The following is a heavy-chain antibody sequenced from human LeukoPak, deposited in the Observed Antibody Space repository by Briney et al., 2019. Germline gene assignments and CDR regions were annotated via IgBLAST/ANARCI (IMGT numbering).Heavy chain of an antibody. D-gene: IGHD6-19*01. V-gene: IGHV1-2*02. CDR1: GYTFTGYY. CDR2: INPNSGGT. J-gene: IGHJ4*02. Sequence: ASVKVSCKASGYTFTGYYMHWVRQAPGQGLEWMGWINPNSGGTNYAQKFQGRVTMTRDTSISTAYMELSRLRSDDTAVYYCARFGSGWYRAIGYWGQGTLVTVSS. CDR3: ARFGSGWYRAIGY.